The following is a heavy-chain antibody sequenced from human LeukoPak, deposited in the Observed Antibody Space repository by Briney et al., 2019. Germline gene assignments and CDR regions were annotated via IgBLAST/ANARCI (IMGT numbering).Heavy chain of an antibody. D-gene: IGHD3-9*01. CDR1: GFTFSSYG. CDR2: IRYDGSNK. V-gene: IGHV3-30*02. Sequence: GGSLRLSCAASGFTFSSYGMHWVRQAPGKGLEWVAFIRYDGSNKYYADSVKGRFTISRDNSKNSLYLQMNSLRAEDTAVYYCARGETMYYDILTGYPPNGMDVWGQGTTVTVSS. CDR3: ARGETMYYDILTGYPPNGMDV. J-gene: IGHJ6*02.